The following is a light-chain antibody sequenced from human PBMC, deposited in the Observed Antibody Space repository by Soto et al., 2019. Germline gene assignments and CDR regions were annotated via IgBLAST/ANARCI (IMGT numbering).Light chain of an antibody. Sequence: AIRLTQSPSSLSASTGDRVTITCRACQGISSYLAWYQQKPGKAPKLLIYAASTLQSGVPSRFSGSGSGTDFTLTISCXQSEDFATYYCQQYYSYPRTFGQGTKVDIK. CDR2: AAS. CDR1: QGISSY. J-gene: IGKJ1*01. V-gene: IGKV1-8*01. CDR3: QQYYSYPRT.